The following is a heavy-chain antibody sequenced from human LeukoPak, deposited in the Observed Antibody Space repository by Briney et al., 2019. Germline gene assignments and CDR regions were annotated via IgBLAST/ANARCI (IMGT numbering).Heavy chain of an antibody. Sequence: SETLSLTCTVSGGSISSSSYYWGWIRQPPGKGLEWIGEINHSGSTNYNPSLKSRVTISVDTSKNQFSLKLSSVTAADTAVYYCARGPIWFGELSSFDPWGQGTLVTVSS. V-gene: IGHV4-39*07. CDR1: GGSISSSSYY. CDR2: INHSGST. J-gene: IGHJ5*02. CDR3: ARGPIWFGELSSFDP. D-gene: IGHD3-10*01.